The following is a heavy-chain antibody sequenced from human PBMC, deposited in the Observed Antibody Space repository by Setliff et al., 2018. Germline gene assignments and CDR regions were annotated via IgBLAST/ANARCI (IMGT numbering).Heavy chain of an antibody. D-gene: IGHD3-22*01. CDR2: FYISGTT. CDR1: GGSISYNY. CDR3: ARAPRYFDSTGPYFDY. V-gene: IGHV4-4*07. Sequence: KASETLSLTCTVSGGSISYNYWSWIRQPAGKGLEWIGRFYISGTTTYNPSLTSRVTMSADTSKNQFSLKLSSVTAADTAVYYCARAPRYFDSTGPYFDYWAQGTLVTVSS. J-gene: IGHJ4*02.